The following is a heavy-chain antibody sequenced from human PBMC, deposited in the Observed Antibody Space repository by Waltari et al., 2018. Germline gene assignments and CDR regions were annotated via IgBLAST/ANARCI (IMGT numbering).Heavy chain of an antibody. D-gene: IGHD5-12*01. CDR1: GGSITSNRHS. CDR2: ISYSGAT. V-gene: IGHV4-39*01. J-gene: IGHJ3*01. CDR3: ATYIGASIGTAAFDV. Sequence: QLHLQESGPGLVKPSETLSLTCSVSGGSITSNRHSWGWIRQPPGKGPEWTGTISYSGATYNNPALKSRLTISVDTSKNQYSLKLTSVTAADTAVYYCATYIGASIGTAAFDVWGQGTMVTVSS.